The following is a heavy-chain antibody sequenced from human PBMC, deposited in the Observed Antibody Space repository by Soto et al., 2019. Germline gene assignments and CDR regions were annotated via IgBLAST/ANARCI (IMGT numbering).Heavy chain of an antibody. V-gene: IGHV4-34*01. CDR3: ARGPGIVVVPATPPPFDY. CDR2: INHSGST. D-gene: IGHD2-21*02. J-gene: IGHJ4*02. CDR1: GGSFSGYY. Sequence: QVQLQQWGAGLLKPSETLSLTCAVYGGSFSGYYWSWIRQPPGKGLEWIGEINHSGSTNYNPSLKSRVTISVDTSKNHFSLKLSSVTAADTAVYYCARGPGIVVVPATPPPFDYWGQGTLVTVSS.